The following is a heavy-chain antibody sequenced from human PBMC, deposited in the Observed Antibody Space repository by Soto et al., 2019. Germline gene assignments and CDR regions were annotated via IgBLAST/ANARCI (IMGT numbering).Heavy chain of an antibody. D-gene: IGHD3-16*02. Sequence: EVQLLESGGGLVQPGGSLRLSCAASGFTFSSYAMSWVRQAPGKGLEWVSAISGSGGRTYYADSVKGRFTIARDNSKNTLDQQKNTLRVEDTAVYYCAKDGDTQDYDYIWGIYRLDAFDIWGQGTMVTVSS. CDR2: ISGSGGRT. CDR1: GFTFSSYA. V-gene: IGHV3-23*01. CDR3: AKDGDTQDYDYIWGIYRLDAFDI. J-gene: IGHJ3*02.